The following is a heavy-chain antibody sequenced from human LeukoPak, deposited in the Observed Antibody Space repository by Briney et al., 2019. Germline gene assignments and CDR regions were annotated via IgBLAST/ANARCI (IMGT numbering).Heavy chain of an antibody. J-gene: IGHJ4*01. CDR1: GGSISSSSYY. CDR3: ARVAGTGDHYYFDY. Sequence: SETLSLTCSVSGGSISSSSYYWGWIRQPAGKGLEWIGRIYTSGSTNYNPSLKSRVTMSVDKSKNQFSLKLSSVTAADTAVYYCARVAGTGDHYYFDYWGHGTLVTVSS. CDR2: IYTSGST. D-gene: IGHD4-17*01. V-gene: IGHV4-61*02.